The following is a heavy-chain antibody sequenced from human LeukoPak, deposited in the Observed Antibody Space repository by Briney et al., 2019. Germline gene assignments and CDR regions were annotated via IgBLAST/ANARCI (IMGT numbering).Heavy chain of an antibody. V-gene: IGHV4-39*07. Sequence: ASETLSLTCTVSGDSITSRSYYWDWIRQAPGKGLEWIASTHYSGTTYYKPSLKSRVTISVDTSKNQFSLRQSSVTAADTAVYYCARDQRLYSGYDFWFDPWGQGTLVKVSS. CDR3: ARDQRLYSGYDFWFDP. CDR1: GDSITSRSYY. J-gene: IGHJ5*02. D-gene: IGHD5-12*01. CDR2: THYSGTT.